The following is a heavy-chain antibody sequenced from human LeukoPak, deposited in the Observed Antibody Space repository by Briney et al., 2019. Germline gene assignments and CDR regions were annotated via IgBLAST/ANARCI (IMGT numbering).Heavy chain of an antibody. CDR2: INPDGSEK. Sequence: GGSLRLSCAASGFIFSIYYMTWVRQVPGKGLEWVANINPDGSEKNYVDSVKGRFTISRDNARNSLYLQMNSLRAEDTALYYCARAGARSSDRWWYDYWGQGTLVTVSS. V-gene: IGHV3-7*03. CDR1: GFIFSIYY. CDR3: ARAGARSSDRWWYDY. D-gene: IGHD2-15*01. J-gene: IGHJ4*02.